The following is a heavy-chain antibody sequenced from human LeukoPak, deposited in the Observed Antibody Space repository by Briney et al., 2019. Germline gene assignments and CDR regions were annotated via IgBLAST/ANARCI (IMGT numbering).Heavy chain of an antibody. CDR1: GFTFSSIA. CDR2: LNQDGSEK. CDR3: ARRRGDV. J-gene: IGHJ6*02. Sequence: GGSLRLSCAASGFTFSSIAMSWVRQAPGKGLEWVAILNQDGSEKYYVDSVKGRFTISRDNAENSLYLQMNSLRVEDTAIYYCARRRGDVWGQGTTVTVSS. V-gene: IGHV3-7*05.